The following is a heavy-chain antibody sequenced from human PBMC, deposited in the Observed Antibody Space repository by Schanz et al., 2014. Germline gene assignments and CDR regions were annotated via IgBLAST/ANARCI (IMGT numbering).Heavy chain of an antibody. Sequence: VQLVESGGGVVQPGRSLRLSCAASGFTFSKYGMHWVRQAPGKGLEWVSCITGGSTTYTYYADSVRGRFTISRDNAKSSVYLQMNSLRAEDTAVYYCARSGVDVWGQGTTVTVSS. D-gene: IGHD3-10*01. CDR2: ITGGSTTYT. CDR3: ARSGVDV. CDR1: GFTFSKYG. J-gene: IGHJ6*02. V-gene: IGHV3-21*01.